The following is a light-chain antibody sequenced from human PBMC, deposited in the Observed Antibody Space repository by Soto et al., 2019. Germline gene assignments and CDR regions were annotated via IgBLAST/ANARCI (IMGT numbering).Light chain of an antibody. J-gene: IGLJ1*01. CDR1: SSNIGTSS. CDR3: AAWDDSLNGHV. V-gene: IGLV1-44*01. CDR2: TTN. Sequence: QSVLTQPHSASGTPGQRVTISCSGSSSNIGTSSVHWFQQLPGTDPKLLISTTNQRPSGVPERLSGSKSGTSASLAISGLQSEDEADYYCAAWDDSLNGHVFGTGTKLTVL.